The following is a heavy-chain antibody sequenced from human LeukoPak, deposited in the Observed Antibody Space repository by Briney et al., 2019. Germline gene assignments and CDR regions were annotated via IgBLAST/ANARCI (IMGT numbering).Heavy chain of an antibody. D-gene: IGHD1-26*01. CDR1: GYSISSGYY. J-gene: IGHJ4*02. CDR2: IYHSGST. V-gene: IGHV4-38-2*02. CDR3: ARTLVGATTN. Sequence: SETLSLTCTVSGYSISSGYYWGWIRQPPGKWLEWNGSIYHSGSTYYNPSLKSRVTISVDTSKNQFSLKLSSVTAADTAVYYCARTLVGATTNWGQGTLVTVSS.